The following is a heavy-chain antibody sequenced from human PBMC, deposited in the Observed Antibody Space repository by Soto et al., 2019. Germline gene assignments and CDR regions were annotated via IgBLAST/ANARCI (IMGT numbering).Heavy chain of an antibody. Sequence: SETLSLTCTVSGGSISSSSYYWGWIRQPPGKGLEWIGSIYYSGSTYYNPSLKSRVTISVDTSKNQFSLKLSSVTAADTAVYYCARHGEGQTYGVNSGFDYWGQGTLVTVSS. D-gene: IGHD4-17*01. CDR2: IYYSGST. J-gene: IGHJ4*02. CDR1: GGSISSSSYY. CDR3: ARHGEGQTYGVNSGFDY. V-gene: IGHV4-39*01.